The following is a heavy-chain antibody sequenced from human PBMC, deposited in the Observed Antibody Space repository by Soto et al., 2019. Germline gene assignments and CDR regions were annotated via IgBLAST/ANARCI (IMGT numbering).Heavy chain of an antibody. D-gene: IGHD1-26*01. J-gene: IGHJ4*02. CDR1: GYTFTSDG. V-gene: IGHV1-18*04. CDR2: ITVNRGNT. CDR3: VRASIYWTYYYLGH. Sequence: QVQLVQSGPEVKKPGASVKVSCKASGYTFTSDGITWVRQAPGQGLEWMGWITVNRGNTHYAQKLKGRVTMTNDTPTTTAYKDLWRLRSDDTAVYYCVRASIYWTYYYLGHLGQGTPGTVSS.